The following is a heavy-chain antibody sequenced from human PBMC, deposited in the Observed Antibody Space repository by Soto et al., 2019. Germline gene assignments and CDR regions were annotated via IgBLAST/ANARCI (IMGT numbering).Heavy chain of an antibody. J-gene: IGHJ3*02. D-gene: IGHD3-10*01. CDR2: IKQDGSEK. Sequence: EVQLVESGGGLVQPGGSLRLSCAASGFIFSNYWMSWVRQVPGRGLEWLAYIKQDGSEKYYVGSLKGRFIISRDNANXXXXXXXXXXXXDDTAVYYCARDRGADALDIWGQGTMVTVSS. CDR1: GFIFSNYW. V-gene: IGHV3-7*05. CDR3: ARDRGADALDI.